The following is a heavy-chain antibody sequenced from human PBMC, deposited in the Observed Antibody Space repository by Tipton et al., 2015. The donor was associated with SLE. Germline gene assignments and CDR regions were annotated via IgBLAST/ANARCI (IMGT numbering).Heavy chain of an antibody. CDR1: GGSISDYY. CDR3: ARDLYDFWSGYTPSGAMDV. D-gene: IGHD3-3*01. CDR2: IDDSGST. V-gene: IGHV4-59*12. Sequence: TLSLTCTVSGGSISDYYWSWIRQPPGKGLEWIGYIDDSGSTNYNPSLKNRVTISVDTSKNQFSLKLSSVTAADTAMYYCARDLYDFWSGYTPSGAMDVWGKGTTVTVSS. J-gene: IGHJ6*03.